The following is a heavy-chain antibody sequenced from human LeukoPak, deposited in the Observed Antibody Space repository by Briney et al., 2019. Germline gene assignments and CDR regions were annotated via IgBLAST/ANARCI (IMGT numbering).Heavy chain of an antibody. D-gene: IGHD1-1*01. J-gene: IGHJ4*02. Sequence: RASVKVSCKVSGYTLSELSMHWVRQTPGKGLEWMGGFDPEDGETICAQKFQGRVTMTEDTSTDTAYMEVSSLRSEDTAVYYCATREIIKDIYDPFDYWGQGTLVTVSS. CDR1: GYTLSELS. CDR3: ATREIIKDIYDPFDY. CDR2: FDPEDGET. V-gene: IGHV1-24*01.